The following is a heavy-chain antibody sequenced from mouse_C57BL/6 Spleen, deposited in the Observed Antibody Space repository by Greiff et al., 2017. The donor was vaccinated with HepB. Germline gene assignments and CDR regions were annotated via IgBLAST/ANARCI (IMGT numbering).Heavy chain of an antibody. Sequence: DVKLQESGPELVKPGDSVKISCKASGYSFTGYFMNWVMQSHGKSLEWIGRINPYNGDTFYNQKFKGKATLTVDKSSSTAHMELRSLTSEDSAVYYCARRGLYYGSSPYYFDYWGQGTTLTVSS. CDR3: ARRGLYYGSSPYYFDY. J-gene: IGHJ2*01. CDR1: GYSFTGYF. CDR2: INPYNGDT. D-gene: IGHD1-1*01. V-gene: IGHV1-20*01.